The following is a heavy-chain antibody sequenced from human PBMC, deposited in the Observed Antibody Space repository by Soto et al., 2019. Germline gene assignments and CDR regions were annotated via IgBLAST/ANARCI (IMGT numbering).Heavy chain of an antibody. CDR2: MNPNSGNT. J-gene: IGHJ4*02. V-gene: IGHV1-8*01. Sequence: QVQLVQSGAEVKKPGASVKVSCKASGYTFTSYDINWVRQATGQGLERMGWMNPNSGNTGYAQKFQGRVTMTRNTSISTAYMELSSLRSENTAVYYCARVRPYYGEYTYYFDCWGQGTLVTVSS. CDR3: ARVRPYYGEYTYYFDC. D-gene: IGHD4-17*01. CDR1: GYTFTSYD.